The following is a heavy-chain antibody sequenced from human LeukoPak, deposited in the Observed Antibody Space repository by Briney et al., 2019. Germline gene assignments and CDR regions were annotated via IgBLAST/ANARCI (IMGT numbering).Heavy chain of an antibody. Sequence: ASVKVSCKASGYTFTGYGIIWVRQAPGQGLEWMGWISANNGNTNYAQNLQGRVTMTTDTSTSTAYMELRSLRSDDTAVYYCARDEDTDILTGYERFDYWGQGTLVTVSS. D-gene: IGHD3-9*01. CDR3: ARDEDTDILTGYERFDY. J-gene: IGHJ4*02. V-gene: IGHV1-18*01. CDR1: GYTFTGYG. CDR2: ISANNGNT.